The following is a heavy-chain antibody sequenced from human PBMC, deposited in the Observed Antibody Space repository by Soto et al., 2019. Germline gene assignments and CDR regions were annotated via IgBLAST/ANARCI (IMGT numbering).Heavy chain of an antibody. V-gene: IGHV1-69*01. J-gene: IGHJ4*02. CDR2: IIPIFGTA. D-gene: IGHD1-26*01. CDR1: GGTFSSYS. Sequence: QLQLVESGAEVKKPGSSVKVSCKASGGTFSSYSINWVRQAPGQGLEWMGEIIPIFGTANYAQKFQGRVTITADESTSTAYMELSSLRSEDTAVYYCARDGGRHSGGIDYWGQGTLVTVSS. CDR3: ARDGGRHSGGIDY.